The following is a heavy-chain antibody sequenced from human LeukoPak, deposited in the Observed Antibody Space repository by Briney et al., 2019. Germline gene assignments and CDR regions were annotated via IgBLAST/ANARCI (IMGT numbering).Heavy chain of an antibody. CDR1: GFPLSDYA. D-gene: IGHD3-16*01. Sequence: GGSLRHSCEASGFPLSDYAMTWVRQIPGKGLEWLAYISTRGDAIYYADSVKGRFTISRDNAKTSVFLQMTSLRAEDSAMYYCARGELCVANCFFLPFGFWAQETLVTVSS. V-gene: IGHV3-48*01. CDR2: ISTRGDAI. J-gene: IGHJ4*02. CDR3: ARGELCVANCFFLPFGF.